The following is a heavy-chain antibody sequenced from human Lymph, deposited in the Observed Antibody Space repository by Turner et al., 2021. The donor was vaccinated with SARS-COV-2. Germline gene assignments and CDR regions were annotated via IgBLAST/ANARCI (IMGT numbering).Heavy chain of an antibody. CDR2: IKTKTDGGTT. V-gene: IGHV3-15*01. CDR3: TTHSAPDY. CDR1: GFPFSNAW. J-gene: IGHJ4*02. D-gene: IGHD6-13*01. Sequence: EVQLVESGGGLVEPGGSLRLSCAASGFPFSNAWMTWVRQATGKGLEWVGRIKTKTDGGTTDDAAPVKGRFTISRDDSKNTLYLQMNSLKTVDTAVYYCTTHSAPDYWGQGTLVTVSS.